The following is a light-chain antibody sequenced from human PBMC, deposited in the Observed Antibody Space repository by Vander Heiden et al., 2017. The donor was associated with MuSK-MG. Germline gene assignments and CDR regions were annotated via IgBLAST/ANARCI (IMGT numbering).Light chain of an antibody. V-gene: IGKV3-20*01. J-gene: IGKJ2*01. CDR3: QQDGSSPQT. CDR1: QSVSSSY. Sequence: ECVLTQSAGTLSLSPGESVTLSCRASQSVSSSYLAWYQQKPGQAPRLLIYGASSRATGIPDRFSGSGSETDFTLTISRLEPEDFAVYYCQQDGSSPQTFGQGTKMEIK. CDR2: GAS.